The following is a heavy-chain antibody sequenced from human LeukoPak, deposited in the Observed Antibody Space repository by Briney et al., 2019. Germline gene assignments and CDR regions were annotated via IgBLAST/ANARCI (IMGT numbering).Heavy chain of an antibody. CDR3: ASQTPRRLPIAVADYFDY. J-gene: IGHJ4*02. V-gene: IGHV3-21*01. CDR1: GFTFTSYA. CDR2: ISTSGSYI. D-gene: IGHD6-19*01. Sequence: PGGSLRLSCVASGFTFTSYAMHWVRQAPGKGLEWVSFISTSGSYIYYADSVKGRFTISRDNAKNSLYLQMNSLRAEDTAVYYCASQTPRRLPIAVADYFDYWGQGTLVTVSS.